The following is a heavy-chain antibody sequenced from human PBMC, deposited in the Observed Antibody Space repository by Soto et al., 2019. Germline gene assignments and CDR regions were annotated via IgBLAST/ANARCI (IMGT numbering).Heavy chain of an antibody. J-gene: IGHJ4*02. CDR3: AKETETVGEPCLDY. CDR1: GFTFIDYA. CDR2: ISGGGDGT. V-gene: IGHV3-23*01. Sequence: EVQVLESGGGLVQPGGSLRLSCAVSGFTFIDYAMSWVRQAPGKGLEWVSGISGGGDGTYYADSVKGRFTISRDNSKNTPYLQMDSLRVEDTAVYYCAKETETVGEPCLDYWGQGTLVTVSS. D-gene: IGHD1-26*01.